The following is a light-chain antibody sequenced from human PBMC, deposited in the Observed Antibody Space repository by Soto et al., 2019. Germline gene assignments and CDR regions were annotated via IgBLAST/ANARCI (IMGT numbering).Light chain of an antibody. CDR2: DVN. J-gene: IGLJ3*02. Sequence: QSALTQPRSVSGSPGQSVTISCTGTSGNVGGYKFVSWYRQVPGKAPKLIIFDVNKRPSGVPNRFSRSKSGNTASLTISGLQAEDEADYYCCSYAGSYTWLFGGGTQLTVL. V-gene: IGLV2-11*01. CDR3: CSYAGSYTWL. CDR1: SGNVGGYKF.